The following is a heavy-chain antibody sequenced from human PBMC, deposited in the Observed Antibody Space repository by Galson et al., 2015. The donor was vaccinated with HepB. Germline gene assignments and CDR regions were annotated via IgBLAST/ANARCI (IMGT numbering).Heavy chain of an antibody. D-gene: IGHD3-10*01. J-gene: IGHJ4*02. V-gene: IGHV1-69*02. Sequence: SVKVSCKASGGPFSSYTFSWVRQAPGQGLEWMGRIIPILGIANYAQKFQGRVTITADKSTSTAYMELSSLRSEDTAVYYCARTGSGTYYSFDYWGQGTLVTVSS. CDR2: IIPILGIA. CDR1: GGPFSSYT. CDR3: ARTGSGTYYSFDY.